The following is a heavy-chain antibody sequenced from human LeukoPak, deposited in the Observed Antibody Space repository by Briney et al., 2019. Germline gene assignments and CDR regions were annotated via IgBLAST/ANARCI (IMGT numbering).Heavy chain of an antibody. CDR3: ARLMVREEYYFDY. Sequence: SKTLSLTCTVSGGSISSSNFYWGWIRQPPGKGLEWIGNIYHSGSTYYNPSLKSRVTISVDTSKNQFSLKLSSVTAADTAVYYCARLMVREEYYFDYWGQGTLVTVSS. J-gene: IGHJ4*02. D-gene: IGHD3-10*01. V-gene: IGHV4-39*01. CDR2: IYHSGST. CDR1: GGSISSSNFY.